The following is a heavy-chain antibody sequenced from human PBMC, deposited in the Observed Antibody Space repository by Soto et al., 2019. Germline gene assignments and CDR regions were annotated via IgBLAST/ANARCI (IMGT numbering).Heavy chain of an antibody. J-gene: IGHJ4*02. V-gene: IGHV1-69*06. CDR1: GGTFSSYA. D-gene: IGHD3-22*01. CDR2: IIPIFGTA. CDR3: ARDWGDSSGYYCYS. Sequence: EASVKVSCKASGGTFSSYAISWVRQAPGQGLEWMGGIIPIFGTANYAQKFQGRVTITADKSTSTAYMELSSLRSEDTAVYYCARDWGDSSGYYCYSWGQGTLVTVSS.